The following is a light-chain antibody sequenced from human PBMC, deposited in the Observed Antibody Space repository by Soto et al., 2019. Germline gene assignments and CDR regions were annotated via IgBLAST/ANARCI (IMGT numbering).Light chain of an antibody. Sequence: QSLLTQPPSVSGAPGQRVTISCTGSSSNIGAGYDVHWYQQLPGTAPKLLIYGNNNRPSGVPDRFSGSKSGTSASLAITGIQAEDEADYYCQSYDSTLSVVFGGGTKLTVL. V-gene: IGLV1-40*01. CDR3: QSYDSTLSVV. J-gene: IGLJ2*01. CDR1: SSNIGAGYD. CDR2: GNN.